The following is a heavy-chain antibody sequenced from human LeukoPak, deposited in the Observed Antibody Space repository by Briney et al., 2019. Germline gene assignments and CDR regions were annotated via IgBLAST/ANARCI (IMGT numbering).Heavy chain of an antibody. D-gene: IGHD2-15*01. V-gene: IGHV1-18*01. CDR1: GYTFISYG. CDR2: ISAYNGDT. Sequence: GASVKVSCKASGYTFISYGISWVRQAPGQGLEWMGWISAYNGDTNYAQKLQGRVTMTTDTSTSTAYMELRSLRSDDTAVYYCTRFRSLGYCSGGSCYSYFDYWGRGTLVTVSS. CDR3: TRFRSLGYCSGGSCYSYFDY. J-gene: IGHJ4*02.